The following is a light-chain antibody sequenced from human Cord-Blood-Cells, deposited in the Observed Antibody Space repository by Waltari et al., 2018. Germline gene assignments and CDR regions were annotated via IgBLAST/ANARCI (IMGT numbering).Light chain of an antibody. Sequence: QSALTQPASVSVSPGQSITISCPGTSSDVGGYNYVSWYQQHPGKAPKLMIYDVSNRPSGVSNRFSGSKSGNTASLTISGLQAEDEADYYCSSYTSSSTLGVFGGGTKLTVL. CDR3: SSYTSSSTLGV. CDR2: DVS. CDR1: SSDVGGYNY. V-gene: IGLV2-14*01. J-gene: IGLJ2*01.